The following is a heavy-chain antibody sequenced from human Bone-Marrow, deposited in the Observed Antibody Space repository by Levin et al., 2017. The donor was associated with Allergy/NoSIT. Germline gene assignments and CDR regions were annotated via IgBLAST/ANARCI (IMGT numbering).Heavy chain of an antibody. Sequence: QPGGSLRLSCAASGFSFSTYVMGWVRQAPGKGLEWVSVISGSSAGAYQADPVKGRFTISRDNARNTLYLEMNSLRAEDTAIYYCAKYPPLALVYGGKSHFDNWGQGTLVTVSS. J-gene: IGHJ4*02. D-gene: IGHD4-23*01. CDR3: AKYPPLALVYGGKSHFDN. CDR1: GFSFSTYV. CDR2: ISGSSAGA. V-gene: IGHV3-23*01.